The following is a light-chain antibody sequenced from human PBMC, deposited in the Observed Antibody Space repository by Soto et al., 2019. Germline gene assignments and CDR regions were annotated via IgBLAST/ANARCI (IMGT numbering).Light chain of an antibody. J-gene: IGKJ5*01. CDR3: QQYSRSPVT. CDR1: QTISSSY. CDR2: SAS. Sequence: EIVLTQSPATLSLSPGDRATLSCRASQTISSSYLAWYQHKPGQVPRLLMYSASSRATGIPDRFSGSGSGTDFTLTTSRMESEDFAVYYCQQYSRSPVTFGQGTRLDIK. V-gene: IGKV3-20*01.